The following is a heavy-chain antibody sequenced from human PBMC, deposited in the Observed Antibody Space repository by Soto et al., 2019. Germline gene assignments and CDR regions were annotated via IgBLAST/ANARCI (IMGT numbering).Heavy chain of an antibody. Sequence: QVQLVESGGGVVQPGRSLRLSCAASGFTFSTYGMHWVRQAPGKGLEWVAVISYDGVNKYYADSVKGRFTISRDNSKNTLYLQMNSLRAEDTAVYYCAKSVYNWNDGFFDSWVQGPLVTVSS. J-gene: IGHJ4*02. CDR2: ISYDGVNK. D-gene: IGHD1-1*01. CDR3: AKSVYNWNDGFFDS. CDR1: GFTFSTYG. V-gene: IGHV3-30*18.